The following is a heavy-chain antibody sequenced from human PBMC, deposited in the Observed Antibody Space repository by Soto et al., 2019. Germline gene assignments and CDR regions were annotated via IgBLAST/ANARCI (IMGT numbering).Heavy chain of an antibody. CDR1: GFTVSSYG. Sequence: GGSLRLSCAASGFTVSSYGMHWVRQAPGKGLEWVAVISYDGSNKYYADSVKGRFTISRDNSKNTLYLQMNSLRAEDTAVYYCAKGWGTYSNYYYYGMDVWGQGTTVTVSS. CDR3: AKGWGTYSNYYYYGMDV. J-gene: IGHJ6*02. V-gene: IGHV3-30*18. CDR2: ISYDGSNK. D-gene: IGHD4-4*01.